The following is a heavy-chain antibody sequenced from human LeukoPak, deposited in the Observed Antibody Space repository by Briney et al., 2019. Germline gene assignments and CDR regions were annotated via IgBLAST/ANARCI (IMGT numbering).Heavy chain of an antibody. CDR1: GYSFTTYW. J-gene: IGHJ6*02. V-gene: IGHV5-51*01. CDR2: IFPADSDT. CDR3: ARHAGDNRNPPLGYYGMDV. Sequence: GEPLKISCKASGYSFTTYWIGWVRQMPGKGLEWMGIIFPADSDTRYSPSFQGQFTVSADKSIGPAYLQWSSLKASDTAMYYCARHAGDNRNPPLGYYGMDVWGQGTTVTVSS. D-gene: IGHD1-14*01.